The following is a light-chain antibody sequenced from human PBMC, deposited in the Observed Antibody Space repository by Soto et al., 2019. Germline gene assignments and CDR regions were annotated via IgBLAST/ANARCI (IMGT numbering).Light chain of an antibody. CDR1: QSISTY. V-gene: IGKV1-39*01. CDR2: AAS. Sequence: QMTQSPSTLSASVGDRVTINCRASQSISTYVNWYQQRAGKALKLLIYAASSLQSGVPSRFSVSGSGTDFTLTISRLQTEDFATYYCQQRYSTPQTFGQGTKVDIK. CDR3: QQRYSTPQT. J-gene: IGKJ1*01.